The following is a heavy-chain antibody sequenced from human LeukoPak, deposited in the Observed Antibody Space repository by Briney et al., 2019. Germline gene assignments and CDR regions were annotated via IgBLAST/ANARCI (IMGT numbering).Heavy chain of an antibody. CDR2: IYYSGST. D-gene: IGHD5-12*01. V-gene: IGHV4-59*01. Sequence: SETLSHTCTVSGASISDYYWNWLRQPPGKGLEWIGYIYYSGSTNYNPSLKSRVTMSLDTSKNQFSLRLTSVTAADTAVYYCARGFDSKSTYFDYWGQGTLVTVSS. CDR3: ARGFDSKSTYFDY. J-gene: IGHJ4*02. CDR1: GASISDYY.